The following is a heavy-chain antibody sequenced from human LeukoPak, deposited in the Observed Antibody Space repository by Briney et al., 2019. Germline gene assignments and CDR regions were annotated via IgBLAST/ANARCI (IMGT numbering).Heavy chain of an antibody. V-gene: IGHV4-39*07. Sequence: PSETLSLTCTVSGGSISSSSFYWGWIRQPPGKGLEWIGSIYYSGSTNYNPSLKSRVTISVDTSKNQFSLRLSSVTAADTAVYYCARWYSESRGDDAFDIWGQGTMVTVSS. CDR3: ARWYSESRGDDAFDI. CDR1: GGSISSSSFY. CDR2: IYYSGST. J-gene: IGHJ3*02. D-gene: IGHD1-26*01.